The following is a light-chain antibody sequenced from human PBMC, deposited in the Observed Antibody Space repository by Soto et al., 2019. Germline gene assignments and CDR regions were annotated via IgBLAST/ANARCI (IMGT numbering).Light chain of an antibody. CDR2: AAS. J-gene: IGKJ5*01. CDR3: QQLFDSPIT. Sequence: DIQMTQSPSTLSAFVGDRVTITCRASQSINKWLAWYQVKPGKAPKLLIYAASTLESGVPSRFSATVSGTEFSLTITSLQPEDFATYYCQQLFDSPITFGQGTRLELK. V-gene: IGKV1-5*01. CDR1: QSINKW.